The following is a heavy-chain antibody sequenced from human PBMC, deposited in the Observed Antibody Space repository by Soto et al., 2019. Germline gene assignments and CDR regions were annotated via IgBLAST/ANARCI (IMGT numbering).Heavy chain of an antibody. D-gene: IGHD3-22*01. J-gene: IGHJ6*02. CDR2: ISGSGGST. CDR3: AKVHYYDGSGSYHYYGMDV. Sequence: HPVGSLRLSCAASGFPFINYAMSWVRQAPGKGLEWVSAISGSGGSTYYADSVNGRFTISRDNTKNTLYLQMNSLRADDTAVYYCAKVHYYDGSGSYHYYGMDVWGQGTTVTVSS. V-gene: IGHV3-23*01. CDR1: GFPFINYA.